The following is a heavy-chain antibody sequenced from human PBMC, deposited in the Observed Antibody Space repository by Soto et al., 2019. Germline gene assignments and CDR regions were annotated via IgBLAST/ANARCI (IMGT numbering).Heavy chain of an antibody. D-gene: IGHD3-22*01. CDR2: IHNSRGTT. CDR3: ATSLSGYYYSY. Sequence: GGSLRLSCAASGFTFSSYEMMWVRQAPGKGLEWVSFIHNSRGTTYYADSVKGRFTISRDNAQNSLYLQMSSLRAEDTAVYYCATSLSGYYYSYWGQGTPVTVSS. CDR1: GFTFSSYE. J-gene: IGHJ4*02. V-gene: IGHV3-48*03.